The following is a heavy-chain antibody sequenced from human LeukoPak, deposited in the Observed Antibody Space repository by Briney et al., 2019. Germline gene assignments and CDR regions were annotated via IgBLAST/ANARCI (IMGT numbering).Heavy chain of an antibody. CDR2: IISNAANT. J-gene: IGHJ4*02. CDR3: ARDSGGNYRYFDY. D-gene: IGHD1-7*01. V-gene: IGHV3-11*01. CDR1: GFTFSDYY. Sequence: GGSLRPSCAASGFTFSDYYMSWIRQTPGKGLEWISYIISNAANTSYADSVKGRFTVSRDNAKNSLYPQMNSLRAEDTAIYYCARDSGGNYRYFDYWGQGTLVTVSS.